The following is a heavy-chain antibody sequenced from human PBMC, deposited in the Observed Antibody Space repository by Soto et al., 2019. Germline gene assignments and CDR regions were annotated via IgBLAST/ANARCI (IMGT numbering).Heavy chain of an antibody. D-gene: IGHD3-3*01. CDR1: GGSISSYY. Sequence: SETLSLTCTVSGGSISSYYWSWIRQPPGKGLEWIGYIYYSGNTNYNPSLKSRVTISVDTSKNQFSLKLSSVTAADTAVYYCARDHPRYDDFWSGYSMDVWGKGTTVTVSS. V-gene: IGHV4-59*01. CDR2: IYYSGNT. CDR3: ARDHPRYDDFWSGYSMDV. J-gene: IGHJ6*03.